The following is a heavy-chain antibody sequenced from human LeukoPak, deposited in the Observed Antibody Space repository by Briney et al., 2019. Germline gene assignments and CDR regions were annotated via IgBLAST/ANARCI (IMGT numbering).Heavy chain of an antibody. CDR2: IYYSGNT. CDR3: ARVRGYSYDSSDFDY. V-gene: IGHV4-59*01. D-gene: IGHD5-18*01. J-gene: IGHJ4*02. Sequence: SETLSLTCTVSGDSISYYYWSWIRQPPGKGLEWIGKIYYSGNTNYNPSLKSRVTISVDTSKNQFSLKLSSVTAADTAVYYCARVRGYSYDSSDFDYWGQGTLATVSS. CDR1: GDSISYYY.